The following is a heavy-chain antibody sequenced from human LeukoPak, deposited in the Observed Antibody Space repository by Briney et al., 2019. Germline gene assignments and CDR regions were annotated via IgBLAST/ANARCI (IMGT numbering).Heavy chain of an antibody. J-gene: IGHJ6*03. Sequence: SETLSLTCAVHGGSFSGYYWSWIRQPPGKGLEWIGEINHSGSTNYNPSLKSRVTISVDTSKNQFSLKLSSVTAADTAVYYCARGILMVYATFYYYYYMDVWGKGTTVTVSS. CDR3: ARGILMVYATFYYYYYMDV. D-gene: IGHD2-8*01. V-gene: IGHV4-34*01. CDR2: INHSGST. CDR1: GGSFSGYY.